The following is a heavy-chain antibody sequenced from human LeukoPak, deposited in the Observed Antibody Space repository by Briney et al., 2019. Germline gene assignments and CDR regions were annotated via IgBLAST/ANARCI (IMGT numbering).Heavy chain of an antibody. V-gene: IGHV3-23*01. CDR3: AKTQSGHYYDSSGYYLDY. CDR1: GFTFSSYA. Sequence: GGSLRLSCVASGFTFSSYAMSWVRQAPGKGLEWVSAINGSGGSTYYADSVKGRFTISRDNSKNTLYLQMNSLRAEDTAIYYCAKTQSGHYYDSSGYYLDYWGQGTLVTVSS. J-gene: IGHJ4*02. CDR2: INGSGGST. D-gene: IGHD3-22*01.